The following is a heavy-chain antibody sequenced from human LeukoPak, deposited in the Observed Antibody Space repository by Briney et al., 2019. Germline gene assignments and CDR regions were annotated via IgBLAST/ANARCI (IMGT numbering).Heavy chain of an antibody. D-gene: IGHD2-2*01. CDR3: ARGGCSSTSCYWIDY. CDR1: GFTFSSYA. CDR2: ISYDGSNK. J-gene: IGHJ4*02. V-gene: IGHV3-30-3*01. Sequence: GGSLRLSCAASGFTFSSYAMHWVRQAPGKGLEWVAVISYDGSNKYYADSVKGRFTISRDNSKNTLYLQMNSLRAEDTAVYYCARGGCSSTSCYWIDYWGQGTLVTVSS.